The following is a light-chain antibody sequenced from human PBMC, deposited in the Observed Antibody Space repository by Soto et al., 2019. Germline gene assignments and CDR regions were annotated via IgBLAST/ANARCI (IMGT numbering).Light chain of an antibody. V-gene: IGKV3-11*01. CDR3: QHRSNWLSLT. Sequence: EIVLTQSPVTLSLSPWERATLSCRASHSVSSYLAWYQQKPGQAPRLLIYDASNRAADIPARFSASGSGTDFTLTISSLEPEDFAVYYCQHRSNWLSLTFGGGTKVDIK. J-gene: IGKJ4*01. CDR1: HSVSSY. CDR2: DAS.